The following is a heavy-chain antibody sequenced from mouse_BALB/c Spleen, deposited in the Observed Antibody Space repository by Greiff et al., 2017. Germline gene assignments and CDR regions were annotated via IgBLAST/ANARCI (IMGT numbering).Heavy chain of an antibody. CDR1: GFTFTDYY. Sequence: EVKVVESGGGLVQPGGSLRLSCATSGFTFTDYYMSWVRQPPGKALEWLGFIRNKANGYTTEYSASVKGRFTISRDNSQSILYLQMNTLRAEDSATYYCARDLDSSGWFAYWGQGTLVTVSA. J-gene: IGHJ3*01. V-gene: IGHV7-3*02. CDR3: ARDLDSSGWFAY. D-gene: IGHD3-2*01. CDR2: IRNKANGYTT.